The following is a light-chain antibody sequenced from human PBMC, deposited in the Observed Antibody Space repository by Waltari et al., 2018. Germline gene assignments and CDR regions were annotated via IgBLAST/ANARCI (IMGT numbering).Light chain of an antibody. J-gene: IGKJ2*01. CDR3: QQYNNYPRT. V-gene: IGKV1-16*02. Sequence: DIQMTQSPPSLSASVGDRVTITCRASQDIINYLDWFQQKPGKAPKPLIYAASSLHSGVPSKFSGSGSGTDFTLTISSLQPEDFATYYCQQYNNYPRTFGQGTKLEIK. CDR1: QDIINY. CDR2: AAS.